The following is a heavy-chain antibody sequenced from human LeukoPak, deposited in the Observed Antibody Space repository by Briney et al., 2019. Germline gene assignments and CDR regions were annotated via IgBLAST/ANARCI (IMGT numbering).Heavy chain of an antibody. CDR1: GCTFSSYA. J-gene: IGHJ4*02. CDR3: ARLYCSSTSCYYFDY. V-gene: IGHV1-69*05. CDR2: IISIFGTA. D-gene: IGHD2-2*01. Sequence: GASVNVSCKASGCTFSSYAISWVRQAPGQGREWMGGIISIFGTANYAQKFQGRVTITTDESTSTAYMELSSLRSEDRAVYDCARLYCSSTSCYYFDYWGQGTLVTVSS.